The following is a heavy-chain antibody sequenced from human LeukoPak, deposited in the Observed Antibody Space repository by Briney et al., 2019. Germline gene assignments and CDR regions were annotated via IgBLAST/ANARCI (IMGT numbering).Heavy chain of an antibody. CDR3: ARSALTAMVIYYYMDV. CDR1: GYSLSSGYY. CDR2: IYHSGST. Sequence: SETLYLTCAVSGYSLSSGYYWGWIRQPPGKGLEWIGSIYHSGSTYYNPSLKSRVTISVDTSKNQFSLKLSSVTAADTAVYYCARSALTAMVIYYYMDVWGKGTTVTVSS. J-gene: IGHJ6*03. V-gene: IGHV4-38-2*01. D-gene: IGHD5-18*01.